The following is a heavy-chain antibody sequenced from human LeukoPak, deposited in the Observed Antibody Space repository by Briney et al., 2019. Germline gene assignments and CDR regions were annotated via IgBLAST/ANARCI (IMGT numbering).Heavy chain of an antibody. CDR2: ISSSSSYI. CDR3: ARDSPVPAATQGYFDY. Sequence: GGSLRLSCAASGFTFSGYSMNWVRQAPGKGLEWVSSISSSSSYIYYADSVKGRFTISRAKNSLYLQMNSLRAEDTAMYYCARDSPVPAATQGYFDYWGQGTLVTVSS. J-gene: IGHJ4*02. CDR1: GFTFSGYS. D-gene: IGHD2-2*01. V-gene: IGHV3-21*01.